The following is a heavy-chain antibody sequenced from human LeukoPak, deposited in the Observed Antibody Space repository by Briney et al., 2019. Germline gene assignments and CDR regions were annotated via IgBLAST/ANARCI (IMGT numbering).Heavy chain of an antibody. D-gene: IGHD6-13*01. CDR2: LYYSGTT. J-gene: IGHJ4*02. CDR1: GDSISSFTYY. V-gene: IGHV4-39*02. Sequence: SETLSLTFTVCGDSISSFTYYWPWIRQPPGKGLEWLGNLYYSGTTFYNPSLKSRVTISIDTSKNHFSLELSSVTAADMAVYYCARGLYDGGSWFHFDSWGQGTLVTVSS. CDR3: ARGLYDGGSWFHFDS.